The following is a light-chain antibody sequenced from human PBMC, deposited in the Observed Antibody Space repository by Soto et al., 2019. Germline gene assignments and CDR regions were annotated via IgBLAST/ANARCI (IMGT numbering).Light chain of an antibody. CDR1: QSVSSSY. J-gene: IGKJ1*01. Sequence: EIVLTPSPGTLSLSPRERATLSCRASQSVSSSYLAWYQQKPGQAPRLLIYGASSRATGIPDRFSGSGSGTDFTLTICRLEPEDFAVYYCQQYGSSPRTFGQGTKV. CDR3: QQYGSSPRT. V-gene: IGKV3-20*01. CDR2: GAS.